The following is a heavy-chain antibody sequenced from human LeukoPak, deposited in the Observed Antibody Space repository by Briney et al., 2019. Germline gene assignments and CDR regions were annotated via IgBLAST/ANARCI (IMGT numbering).Heavy chain of an antibody. CDR3: ARVEPAAVGQPNDC. CDR2: IYYSGST. D-gene: IGHD2-2*01. Sequence: SETLSLACTVSGGSINSGDYYWSWIRQPPGKGLEWIGYIYYSGSTYYTPSLKRRGTRSIDTSKNQFSLQLRSVTAAETAVYYCARVEPAAVGQPNDCWGQGTLVTVSS. CDR1: GGSINSGDYY. V-gene: IGHV4-30-4*08. J-gene: IGHJ4*02.